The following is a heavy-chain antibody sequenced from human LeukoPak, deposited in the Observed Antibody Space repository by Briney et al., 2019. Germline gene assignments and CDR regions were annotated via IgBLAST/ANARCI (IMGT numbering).Heavy chain of an antibody. V-gene: IGHV3-30-3*01. J-gene: IGHJ4*02. CDR2: ISYDGSNK. D-gene: IGHD3-10*01. CDR1: GFTFSGYA. Sequence: GRSLRLSCAASGFTFSGYAMHWVRQAPGKGLEWVAVISYDGSNKYYADSVKGRFTISRDNSKNTLYLQMNSLRAEDTAVYYCARDRQYYYGSGVFDYWGQGTLVTVSS. CDR3: ARDRQYYYGSGVFDY.